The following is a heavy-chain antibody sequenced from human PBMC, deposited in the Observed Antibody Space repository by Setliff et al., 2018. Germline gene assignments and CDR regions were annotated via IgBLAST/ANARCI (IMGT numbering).Heavy chain of an antibody. V-gene: IGHV3-7*01. CDR3: ARDPEGGEFDI. D-gene: IGHD2-21*01. J-gene: IGHJ4*01. CDR1: GLRFSGSW. Sequence: PGGSLRLSCAASGLRFSGSWMAWVRQAPGQGLEWVADISEDGSGNFYSDSVRGRFTISRDNARNLLFLQMNGLTVEDTGVYYCARDPEGGEFDIWGRGTLVTVSS. CDR2: ISEDGSGN.